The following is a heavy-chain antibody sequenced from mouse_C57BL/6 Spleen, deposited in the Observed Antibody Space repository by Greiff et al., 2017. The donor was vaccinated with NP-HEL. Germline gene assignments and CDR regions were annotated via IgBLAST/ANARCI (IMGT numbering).Heavy chain of an antibody. Sequence: VQLQQSGAELVKPGASVKLSCTASGFNITDYYMHWVKQRTEQGLAWIGRIDPEDGETKYAPKFQGKATITADTSSNTAYLQLSSRTSEDTAGYYCAPMTTVVAHEGVAYWGQGTLVTVSA. CDR2: IDPEDGET. CDR3: APMTTVVAHEGVAY. V-gene: IGHV14-2*01. CDR1: GFNITDYY. J-gene: IGHJ3*01. D-gene: IGHD1-1*01.